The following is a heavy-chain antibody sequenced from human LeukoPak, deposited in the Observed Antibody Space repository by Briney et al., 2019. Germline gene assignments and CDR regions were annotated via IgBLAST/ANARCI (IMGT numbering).Heavy chain of an antibody. V-gene: IGHV3-30*18. D-gene: IGHD2-8*01. CDR1: GFTFSSYG. CDR2: ISYDGSNK. Sequence: GRSLRLSSAASGFTFSSYGMHWVRQAPGKGLEWVAVISYDGSNKYYADSVKGRFTISRDNSKNTLYLQMNSLRAEDTAVYYCAKDGCTNGVCYYFDYWGQGTLVTVSS. CDR3: AKDGCTNGVCYYFDY. J-gene: IGHJ4*02.